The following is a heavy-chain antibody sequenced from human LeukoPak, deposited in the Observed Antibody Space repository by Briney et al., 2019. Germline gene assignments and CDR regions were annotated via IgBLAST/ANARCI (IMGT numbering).Heavy chain of an antibody. Sequence: KTSETLSLTCTVSGGSISSYYWSWIRQPPGKGLEWIGYIYYSGSTNYNPSLKSRVTISVDTSKNQFSLKLSSVTAADTAVYYCARDGSSSDRDYYYYYMDVWGKGTTVTVSS. CDR3: ARDGSSSDRDYYYYYMDV. V-gene: IGHV4-59*01. CDR1: GGSISSYY. D-gene: IGHD6-6*01. J-gene: IGHJ6*03. CDR2: IYYSGST.